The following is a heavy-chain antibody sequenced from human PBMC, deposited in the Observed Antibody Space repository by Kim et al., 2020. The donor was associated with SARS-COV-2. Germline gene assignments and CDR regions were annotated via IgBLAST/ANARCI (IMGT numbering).Heavy chain of an antibody. CDR2: IYHNGST. Sequence: SETLSLTCAVSGGSISSSNWWSWVRQPPGKGLEWIGEIYHNGSTNYNPSLKSRVTISVDKSKNQFSLKLSSVTAADTAVYYCARRYCSGGSCSTFDPWGQGTLVTVSS. J-gene: IGHJ5*02. V-gene: IGHV4-4*02. CDR3: ARRYCSGGSCSTFDP. CDR1: GGSISSSNW. D-gene: IGHD2-15*01.